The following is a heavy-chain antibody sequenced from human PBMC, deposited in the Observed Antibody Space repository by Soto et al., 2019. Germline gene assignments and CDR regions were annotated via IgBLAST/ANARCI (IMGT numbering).Heavy chain of an antibody. Sequence: QAQLVESGGGLVKPGGSLRLSCAASGFTFSDYYMSWVRQAPGKGLEWLSYISQTSTYTAYADSVRGRFTISRDNAKNSLYPQMNSLRVEDTAVYYCTTAERGKTGTRIWGQGTLVTVSS. J-gene: IGHJ4*02. CDR2: ISQTSTYT. D-gene: IGHD1-1*01. CDR3: TTAERGKTGTRI. V-gene: IGHV3-11*06. CDR1: GFTFSDYY.